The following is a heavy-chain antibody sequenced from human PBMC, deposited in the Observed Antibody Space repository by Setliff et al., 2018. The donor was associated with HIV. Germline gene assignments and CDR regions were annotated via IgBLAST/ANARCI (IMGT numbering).Heavy chain of an antibody. V-gene: IGHV4-31*03. CDR2: IYNTGSA. CDR3: ARGYTRGYFSHFDY. D-gene: IGHD3-22*01. J-gene: IGHJ4*02. Sequence: SETLSLTCTVSGGSISSAGYYWSWIRQNPGKGLEWIGYIYNTGSAYFNPSLKSRLTISVDTSRNQFSLKLSSVTAADTAVYYCARGYTRGYFSHFDYWGQGTLVTVSS. CDR1: GGSISSAGYY.